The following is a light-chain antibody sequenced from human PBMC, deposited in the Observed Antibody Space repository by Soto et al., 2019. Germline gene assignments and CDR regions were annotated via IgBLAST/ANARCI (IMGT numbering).Light chain of an antibody. V-gene: IGKV3-20*01. CDR1: QSVSSSY. CDR2: GAS. Sequence: EIVLTQSPGTLSLSPGERATLSCRASQSVSSSYLAWYQQKPGQAPRLLIYGASSRATGIPDRFSGSGSGTDFTLSISRLEPESFAVYYCQPYGSSPNTFGQGTKLEIK. CDR3: QPYGSSPNT. J-gene: IGKJ2*01.